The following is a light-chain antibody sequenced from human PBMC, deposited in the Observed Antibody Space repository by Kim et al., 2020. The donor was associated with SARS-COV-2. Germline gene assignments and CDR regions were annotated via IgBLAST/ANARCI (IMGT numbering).Light chain of an antibody. V-gene: IGKV3-20*01. J-gene: IGKJ4*01. CDR1: QSFGSSY. CDR3: QYYGNSLT. CDR2: GAS. Sequence: LSPGERATLSCRASQSFGSSYLAWYQQKPGQSPRHLIYGASRRATGIPDRFSGSGSGTDFTLNISRLEPEDFAVYYCQYYGNSLTFGGGTKVEIK.